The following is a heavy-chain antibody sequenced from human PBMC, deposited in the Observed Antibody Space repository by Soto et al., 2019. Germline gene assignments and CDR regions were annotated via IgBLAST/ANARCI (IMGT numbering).Heavy chain of an antibody. J-gene: IGHJ6*02. D-gene: IGHD2-15*01. V-gene: IGHV4-34*01. CDR1: GGSFSGYY. CDR3: ARRKGGSYYYYYGMDV. CDR2: INHSGST. Sequence: SETLSLTCAVYGGSFSGYYWSWIRQPPGKGLEWIGEINHSGSTNYNPSLKSRVTISVDTSKNQFSLKLSSVTAADTAVYYCARRKGGSYYYYYGMDVWGXGTTVNVSS.